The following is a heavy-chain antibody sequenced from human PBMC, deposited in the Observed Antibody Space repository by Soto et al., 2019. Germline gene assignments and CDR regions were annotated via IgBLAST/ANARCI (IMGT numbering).Heavy chain of an antibody. CDR1: GFTFSNAW. V-gene: IGHV3-15*01. CDR2: IKSKTDGGTT. Sequence: GGSLRLSCAASGFTFSNAWMSWVRQAPGKGLEWVGRIKSKTDGGTTDYAAPAKGRFTISRDDSKNTLYLQMNSLKTEDTAVYYCTTDLGASSSWYRNYYYYGMDVWGQGTTVTVSS. J-gene: IGHJ6*02. CDR3: TTDLGASSSWYRNYYYYGMDV. D-gene: IGHD6-13*01.